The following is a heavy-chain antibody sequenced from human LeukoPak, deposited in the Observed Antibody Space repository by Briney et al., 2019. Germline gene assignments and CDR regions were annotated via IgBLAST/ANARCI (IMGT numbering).Heavy chain of an antibody. V-gene: IGHV1-24*01. J-gene: IGHJ4*02. CDR3: AAGRFGELFGFDY. CDR1: GYTLTELS. Sequence: ASVKVSCKVSGYTLTELSMHWVRQAPGKGLEWMGGFDPEDGETIYAQKFQGRVTMPEDSSTDTAYMELSSLRSEDTAVYYCAAGRFGELFGFDYWGQGTLVTVSS. D-gene: IGHD3-10*01. CDR2: FDPEDGET.